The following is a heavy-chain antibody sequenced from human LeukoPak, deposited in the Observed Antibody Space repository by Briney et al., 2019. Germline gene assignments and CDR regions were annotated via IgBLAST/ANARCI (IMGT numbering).Heavy chain of an antibody. CDR3: ARTHYDILTGYYIVPYYFDY. CDR1: GYTFTSYG. Sequence: ASVKVSCKASGYTFTSYGISWVRQAPGQGLEWMGWISAYNGNTNYAQKLQGRVTMTTDTSTSTAYMELRSLRSDDTAVYYCARTHYDILTGYYIVPYYFDYWGQGTLVTVSS. CDR2: ISAYNGNT. D-gene: IGHD3-9*01. V-gene: IGHV1-18*04. J-gene: IGHJ4*02.